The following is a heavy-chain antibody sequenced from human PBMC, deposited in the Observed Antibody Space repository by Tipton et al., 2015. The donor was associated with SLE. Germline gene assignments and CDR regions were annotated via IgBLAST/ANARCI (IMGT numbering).Heavy chain of an antibody. V-gene: IGHV4-39*07. CDR3: AVGSGGYQAAFDY. J-gene: IGHJ4*02. CDR1: GDSISDSTYY. Sequence: TLSLTCSVSGDSISDSTYYWGWIRQPPGKGLEWIGNIYYSGSTNYNPSLKSRVTISIDTSKNQFSLNLSSVTAADTAVYYCAVGSGGYQAAFDYWGQGTLVTVSS. CDR2: IYYSGST. D-gene: IGHD2-15*01.